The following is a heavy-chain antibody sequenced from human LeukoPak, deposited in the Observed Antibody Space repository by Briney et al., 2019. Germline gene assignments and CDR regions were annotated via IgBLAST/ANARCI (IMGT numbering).Heavy chain of an antibody. Sequence: PGGSLRLSCAASGFTFSSYWMHWVRQAPGKGLVWVAVIWYDGSNKYYADSVKGRFTISRGNFKNTLYLQMNSLRAEDTAVYYCATQQYDAFDMWGQGTVVTVSA. CDR2: IWYDGSNK. V-gene: IGHV3-33*08. CDR1: GFTFSSYW. J-gene: IGHJ3*02. CDR3: ATQQYDAFDM. D-gene: IGHD4-11*01.